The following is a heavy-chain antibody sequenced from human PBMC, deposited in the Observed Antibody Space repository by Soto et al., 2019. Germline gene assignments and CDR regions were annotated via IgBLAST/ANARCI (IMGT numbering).Heavy chain of an antibody. CDR1: VYSFTSLW. D-gene: IGHD2-8*01. V-gene: IGHV5-10-1*01. J-gene: IGHJ6*02. CDR2: IDPSESYI. Sequence: ESLKISCKGSVYSFTSLWISWVRQMPGKGLEWMGPIDPSESYINYSPSFQGHVTISADKSISTAYLQWSSLKASDTAMYYCGSPSRPECSNDHSYGMDLWAPGTTVTGSS. CDR3: GSPSRPECSNDHSYGMDL.